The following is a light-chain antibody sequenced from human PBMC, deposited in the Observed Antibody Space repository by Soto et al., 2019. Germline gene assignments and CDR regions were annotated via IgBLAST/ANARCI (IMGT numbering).Light chain of an antibody. V-gene: IGLV2-8*01. CDR1: SSDVGGYKY. J-gene: IGLJ2*01. CDR2: EVS. CDR3: SSYAGSNNFVV. Sequence: QSALTQPPSASGSPGQSVTISCTGTSSDVGGYKYVSWYQQHPGKAPKLMIYEVSKRPSGVPDRFSGSKSGTTASLTVSGLQAEDEADYYCSSYAGSNNFVVFGGGTQLTVL.